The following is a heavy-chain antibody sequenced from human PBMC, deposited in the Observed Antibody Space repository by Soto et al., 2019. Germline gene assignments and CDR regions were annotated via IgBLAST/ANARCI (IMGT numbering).Heavy chain of an antibody. CDR2: ISGSGGST. Sequence: GGSLRLSCAASGFTFSSYAMSWVCQAPGKGLEWVSAISGSGGSTYYADSVKGRFTIARDNSKNTLYLQVNSLRAEGTAVYYCAKELPVVPAAIQDAYYYHGMDVWGQGTTVTVSS. J-gene: IGHJ6*02. V-gene: IGHV3-23*01. CDR1: GFTFSSYA. D-gene: IGHD2-2*01. CDR3: AKELPVVPAAIQDAYYYHGMDV.